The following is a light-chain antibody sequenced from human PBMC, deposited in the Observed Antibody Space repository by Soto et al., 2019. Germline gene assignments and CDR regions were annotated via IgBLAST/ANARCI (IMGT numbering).Light chain of an antibody. CDR3: QQYGSSPPS. Sequence: EIVLTQSPGTLSLSPGERATLSCRASQSVSSGYLAWYQQRPGQAPRLLIYGASTRATGIPDRFSGSGSGTDFTLTINRLEPEDFAVYYCQQYGSSPPSFGQGTRLEIK. V-gene: IGKV3-20*01. J-gene: IGKJ5*01. CDR1: QSVSSGY. CDR2: GAS.